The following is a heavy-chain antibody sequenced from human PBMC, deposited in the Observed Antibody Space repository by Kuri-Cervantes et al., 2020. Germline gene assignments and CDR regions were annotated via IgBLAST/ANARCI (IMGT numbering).Heavy chain of an antibody. J-gene: IGHJ4*02. Sequence: SQTLSLTCAISGYSISSAYYWGWIRQPPGKGLEWIGEINHSGSTNYNPSLKSRVTMSVDTSNNQFSLKLRSVTAADTAVYYCARVVGDYWGQGTLVTVSS. CDR3: ARVVGDY. CDR2: INHSGST. CDR1: GYSISSAYY. D-gene: IGHD3-16*02. V-gene: IGHV4-38-2*01.